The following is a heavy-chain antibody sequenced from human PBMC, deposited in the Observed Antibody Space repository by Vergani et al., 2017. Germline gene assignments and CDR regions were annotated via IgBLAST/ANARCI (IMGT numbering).Heavy chain of an antibody. V-gene: IGHV3-23*01. CDR2: ISGSGTTI. D-gene: IGHD6-6*01. CDR1: GFTFSSYA. J-gene: IGHJ4*02. CDR3: AGVSLAVRGGSYR. Sequence: EVQLLESGGGLVQPGGSLRLSCAASGFTFSSYAMSWVRQAPGKGLEWVSGISGSGTTIYYADSVKGRFTISRDNAKNSLYLQMNSLRAEDTAVYYCAGVSLAVRGGSYRWGQGTLVTVSS.